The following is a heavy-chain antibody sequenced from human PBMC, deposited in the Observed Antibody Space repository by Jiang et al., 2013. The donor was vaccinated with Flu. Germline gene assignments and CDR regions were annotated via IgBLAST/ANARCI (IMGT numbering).Heavy chain of an antibody. Sequence: QLLESGGGLVRPGGSLTLSCTVSGFIFSSAAMSWVRQAPGKGLEWVSGISISADRTYYADSVKGRFTISRDNSKNTLYLVMNSLRADDTAVYYCAKEEVPNDYWGRGTLVTVSP. CDR1: GFIFSSAA. J-gene: IGHJ4*02. V-gene: IGHV3-23*01. CDR2: ISISADRT. CDR3: AKEEVPNDY.